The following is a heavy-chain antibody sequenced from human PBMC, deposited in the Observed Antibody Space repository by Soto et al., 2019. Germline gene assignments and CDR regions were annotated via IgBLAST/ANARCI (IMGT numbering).Heavy chain of an antibody. CDR3: ARAPPRGGFDY. J-gene: IGHJ4*02. D-gene: IGHD1-26*01. Sequence: SETLSLTCAVYGGSFSGYYWSWIRQPPGKGLEWIGEINHSGSTNYNPSLKSRVTMSVDTSKNQFSLKLSSVTAADTAVYYCARAPPRGGFDYWGQGTLVTVSS. CDR1: GGSFSGYY. V-gene: IGHV4-34*01. CDR2: INHSGST.